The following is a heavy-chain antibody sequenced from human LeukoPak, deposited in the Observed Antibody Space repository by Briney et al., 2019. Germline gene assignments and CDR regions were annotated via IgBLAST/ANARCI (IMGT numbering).Heavy chain of an antibody. CDR3: AKDLAVAVVEYAFDI. J-gene: IGHJ3*02. CDR2: ISWNSGSI. CDR1: GFTFSSYG. V-gene: IGHV3-9*01. Sequence: GGSLRLSCAASGFTFSSYGMHWVRQAPGKGLGWVSGISWNSGSIGYADSVKGRFTISRDNAKNSLYLQMNSLRAEDTALYYCAKDLAVAVVEYAFDIWGQGTMVTVSS. D-gene: IGHD6-19*01.